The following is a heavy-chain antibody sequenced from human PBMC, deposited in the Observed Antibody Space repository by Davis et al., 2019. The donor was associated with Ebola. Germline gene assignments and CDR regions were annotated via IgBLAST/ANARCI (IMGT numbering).Heavy chain of an antibody. CDR3: ARQEGGLGYCSGGSCYLSPYYYGMDV. CDR2: INHSGST. D-gene: IGHD2-15*01. Sequence: LETLSLTCAVYGGSFSGYYWSWIRQPPGKGLEWIGEINHSGSTNYNPSLKSRVTISVDTSKNQFSLKLSSVTAADTAVYYCARQEGGLGYCSGGSCYLSPYYYGMDVWGQGTTVTVSS. V-gene: IGHV4-34*01. J-gene: IGHJ6*02. CDR1: GGSFSGYY.